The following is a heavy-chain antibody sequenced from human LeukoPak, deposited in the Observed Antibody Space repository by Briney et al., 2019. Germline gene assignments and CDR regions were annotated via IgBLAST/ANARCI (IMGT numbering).Heavy chain of an antibody. CDR1: GFTFSSYW. D-gene: IGHD3-9*01. Sequence: GGSLRLSCAASGFTFSSYWMHWVRQAPGKGLEWVSSISSSSSYIYYADSVKGRFTISRDNAKNSLYLQMNSLRAEDTAVYYCTRGFEDYYYGMDVWGQGTTVTVSS. V-gene: IGHV3-21*01. CDR3: TRGFEDYYYGMDV. CDR2: ISSSSSYI. J-gene: IGHJ6*02.